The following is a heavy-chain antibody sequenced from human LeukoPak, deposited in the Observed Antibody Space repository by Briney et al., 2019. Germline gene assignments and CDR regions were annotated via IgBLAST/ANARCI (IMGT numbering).Heavy chain of an antibody. CDR2: IFYDGSMQ. Sequence: PGGSLRLSCVASGFTFRSHGMNWVRQAPGKGLEWVAVIFYDGSMQYYADSVKGRFTISRDNSRNTLYLQMNSVRTEDTAVCYCGRDPRGRTKYDHSGRDTFDSWGQGTLVTVSS. V-gene: IGHV3-30*03. CDR1: GFTFRSHG. D-gene: IGHD3-22*01. CDR3: GRDPRGRTKYDHSGRDTFDS. J-gene: IGHJ4*02.